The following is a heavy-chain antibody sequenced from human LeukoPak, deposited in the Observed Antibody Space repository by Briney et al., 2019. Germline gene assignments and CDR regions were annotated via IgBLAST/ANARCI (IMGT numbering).Heavy chain of an antibody. Sequence: ASVKVSCKASGYTFTTYGISWVRQAPGQGLEWMGWINPYNGDTNYAQKLQGRVTMTTDTSTSTAYMELRSLRSDDTAMYYCARDRMDTGTYFDYWGQGTLVTVSS. D-gene: IGHD5-18*01. CDR3: ARDRMDTGTYFDY. CDR1: GYTFTTYG. V-gene: IGHV1-18*01. CDR2: INPYNGDT. J-gene: IGHJ4*02.